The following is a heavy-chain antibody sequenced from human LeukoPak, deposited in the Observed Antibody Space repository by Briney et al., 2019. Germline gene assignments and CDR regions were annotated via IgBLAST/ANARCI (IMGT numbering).Heavy chain of an antibody. CDR2: ISGSGGST. CDR1: GFTFSSYA. V-gene: IGHV3-23*01. D-gene: IGHD3-16*02. CDR3: AKLYYDYVWGSYRYYFFDS. Sequence: GGSLRLSCAASGFTFSSYAMSWVRQAPGMGLEWVSGISGSGGSTYYADSVRGRFSISRDNSKNTLYLQMNSLRAEDTAFYYCAKLYYDYVWGSYRYYFFDSWGQGTLVTVSS. J-gene: IGHJ4*02.